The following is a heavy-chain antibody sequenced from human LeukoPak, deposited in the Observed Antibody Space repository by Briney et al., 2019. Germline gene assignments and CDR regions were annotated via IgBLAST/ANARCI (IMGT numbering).Heavy chain of an antibody. CDR2: ISSSGSTI. D-gene: IGHD6-13*01. J-gene: IGHJ4*02. CDR1: GFTFSSYE. Sequence: PGGSLRLSCAASGFTFSSYEMNWVRRAPGKGLEWVSYISSSGSTIYYADSVKGRFTISRDNAKNSLYLQMNSLRAEDTAVYYCARERWGAGYSSSWYDYWGQGTLVTVSS. V-gene: IGHV3-48*03. CDR3: ARERWGAGYSSSWYDY.